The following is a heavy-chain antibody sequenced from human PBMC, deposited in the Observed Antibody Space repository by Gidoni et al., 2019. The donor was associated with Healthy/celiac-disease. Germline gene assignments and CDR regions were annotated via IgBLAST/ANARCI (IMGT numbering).Heavy chain of an antibody. D-gene: IGHD2-15*01. CDR3: ARDRYCSGGSCYYQAAFDI. CDR2: IIPILGIA. J-gene: IGHJ3*02. CDR1: GGTFSSYT. V-gene: IGHV1-69*08. Sequence: QVQLVQSGAEVTKPGSSVKVSCKASGGTFSSYTITWVRQAPGQGLEWMGRIIPILGIANYAQKFQGRVTITADKSTSTAYMELSSLRSEDTAVYDCARDRYCSGGSCYYQAAFDIWGQGTMVTVSS.